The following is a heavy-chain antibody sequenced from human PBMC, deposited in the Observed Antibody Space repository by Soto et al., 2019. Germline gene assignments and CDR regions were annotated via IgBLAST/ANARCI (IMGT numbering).Heavy chain of an antibody. CDR1: GFTFSSYA. J-gene: IGHJ4*02. CDR2: ISGSGGST. Sequence: PGGALRLSCAASGFTFSSYAMSWVRQAPGKGLEWVSAISGSGGSTYYADSVKGRFTISRDNSKNTLYLQMNSLRAEDTAVYYCAKARFGSGYYYLGYWGQGTLVTVSS. CDR3: AKARFGSGYYYLGY. V-gene: IGHV3-23*01. D-gene: IGHD3-22*01.